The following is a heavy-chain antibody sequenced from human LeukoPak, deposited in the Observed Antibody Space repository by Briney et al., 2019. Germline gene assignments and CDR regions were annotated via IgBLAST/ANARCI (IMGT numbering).Heavy chain of an antibody. CDR2: ILYDGRNE. D-gene: IGHD2-2*01. V-gene: IGHV3-30*03. J-gene: IGHJ5*02. CDR3: ASLRGVPIDP. Sequence: GRSLRLSCAASGFTFSTYAMHWVRQAPGKGLEWVALILYDGRNEYYAESVKGRFTISRDNSQNTVYLQMNSLRAEDTAVYYCASLRGVPIDPWGQGTLVTVSS. CDR1: GFTFSTYA.